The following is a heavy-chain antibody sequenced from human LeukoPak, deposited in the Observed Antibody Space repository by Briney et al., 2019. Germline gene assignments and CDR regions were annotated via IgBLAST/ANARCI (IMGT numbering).Heavy chain of an antibody. CDR1: GGSISSYY. CDR2: TYYSGST. V-gene: IGHV4-59*01. J-gene: IGHJ4*02. Sequence: SETLSLTCTVSGGSISSYYWSWIRQPPGKGLEWIGYTYYSGSTNYNPSLKSRVTISVDTSKNQFSLKLSSVTAADTAVYYCAREYGSGPYTFGYWGQGTLVTVSS. CDR3: AREYGSGPYTFGY. D-gene: IGHD3-10*01.